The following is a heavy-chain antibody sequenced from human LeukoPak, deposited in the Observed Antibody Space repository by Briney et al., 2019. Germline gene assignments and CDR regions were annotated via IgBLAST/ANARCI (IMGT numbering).Heavy chain of an antibody. CDR1: GGSISSYY. CDR2: IYTSGST. Sequence: SETLSLTCTVSGGSISSYYWSWIRQPAGKGLEWIGRIYTSGSTNYNPSLKSRVTMSVDTSKNQFSLKLSSVTAADTAVYYCARDLDNWNYGYNWFDPWGQGTLVTVSS. CDR3: ARDLDNWNYGYNWFDP. J-gene: IGHJ5*02. V-gene: IGHV4-4*07. D-gene: IGHD1-7*01.